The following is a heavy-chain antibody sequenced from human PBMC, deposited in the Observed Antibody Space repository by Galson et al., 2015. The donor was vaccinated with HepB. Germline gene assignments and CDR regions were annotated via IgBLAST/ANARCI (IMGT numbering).Heavy chain of an antibody. Sequence: QSGAEVKKPGESLKISCKGSGYSFTSHWIGWVRQMPGKGLEWMGIIYPGDSDTRYSPSFQGQVTISADKSISTAYLQWSSLKASDTAMYYCARRKDVRGVIINVYDYWGQGTLVTVSS. CDR3: ARRKDVRGVIINVYDY. CDR2: IYPGDSDT. V-gene: IGHV5-51*01. D-gene: IGHD3-10*02. CDR1: GYSFTSHW. J-gene: IGHJ4*02.